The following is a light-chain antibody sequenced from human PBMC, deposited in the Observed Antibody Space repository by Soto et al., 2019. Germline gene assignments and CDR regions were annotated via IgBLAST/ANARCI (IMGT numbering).Light chain of an antibody. J-gene: IGKJ2*03. Sequence: DVVMTQSPLSLPVTLGQPASISCRSSQSLVHSDGNTYLSWFQQRPGQSPRRLIYKVSNRDSGVADRCGGSGSSTEFTMEISRLEAEDVGFYYCIRGTHPYRFGQGTKLEIK. V-gene: IGKV2-30*02. CDR3: IRGTHPYR. CDR1: QSLVHSDGNTY. CDR2: KVS.